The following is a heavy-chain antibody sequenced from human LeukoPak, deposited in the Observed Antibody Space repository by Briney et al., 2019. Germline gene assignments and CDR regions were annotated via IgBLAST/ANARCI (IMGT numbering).Heavy chain of an antibody. CDR3: MTAAGYNFGQY. CDR1: GLTVNNNY. D-gene: IGHD5-18*01. CDR2: LYIGGNT. J-gene: IGHJ4*02. Sequence: PGGSLRLSCAASGLTVNNNYMNWVRQAPGKELEWVSALYIGGNTYYADSVRGRFTISRDNSKNTLYLRMNSLRAEDTAIYYCMTAAGYNFGQYWGQGTLVTVSS. V-gene: IGHV3-53*01.